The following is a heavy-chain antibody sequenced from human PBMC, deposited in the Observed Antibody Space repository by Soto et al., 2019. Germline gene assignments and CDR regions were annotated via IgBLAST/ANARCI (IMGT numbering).Heavy chain of an antibody. Sequence: QVQLDQSGAEVKKPGSSVKLSCKASGGTFSNSAISWVRQAPGQGLEWMGGIMPVFRTPDYAQKFQGRVTITADESKTTAYVELSGLKPDDTAVYSCARDKARLQVGGNYYYILDVWGHGTTVTVSS. CDR3: ARDKARLQVGGNYYYILDV. V-gene: IGHV1-69*12. J-gene: IGHJ6*02. CDR2: IMPVFRTP. D-gene: IGHD2-15*01. CDR1: GGTFSNSA.